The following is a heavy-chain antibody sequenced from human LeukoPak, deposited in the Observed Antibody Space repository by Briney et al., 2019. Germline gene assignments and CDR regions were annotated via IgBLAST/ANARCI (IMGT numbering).Heavy chain of an antibody. CDR1: GFTLGNFW. J-gene: IGHJ6*03. CDR2: INSDGSST. Sequence: PGGSLRLSCAASGFTLGNFWMHWVRQAPGKGLVWVSHINSDGSSTSYADSVKGRFTISRDNAKNTLYLQMNSLRAEDTAVYYCARVSSGSYFGYYYYYMDVWGKGTTVTVSS. CDR3: ARVSSGSYFGYYYYYMDV. V-gene: IGHV3-74*01. D-gene: IGHD1-26*01.